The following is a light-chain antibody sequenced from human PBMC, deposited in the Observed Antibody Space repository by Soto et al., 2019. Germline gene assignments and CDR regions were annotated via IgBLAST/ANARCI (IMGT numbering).Light chain of an antibody. CDR1: QRITTY. J-gene: IGKJ2*01. Sequence: SQMTQSPSSLSASVGDRVTITCRASQRITTYLNWYQQKPGKAPKLLISTSGTLQRGVPSRFSGSGSGTDFTLTITALRPEDFATYFCQQTYSTPYTFGQGTKLEIK. CDR2: TSG. V-gene: IGKV1-39*01. CDR3: QQTYSTPYT.